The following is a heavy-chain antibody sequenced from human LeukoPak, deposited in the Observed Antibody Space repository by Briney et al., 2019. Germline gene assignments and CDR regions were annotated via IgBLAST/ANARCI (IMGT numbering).Heavy chain of an antibody. D-gene: IGHD3-10*01. Sequence: GGSLRLSCAASGFTFSSYWMSWVRQAPGKGLEWVANIKQDGSEKYYADSVKGRFTISRDNAKNSLYLQMNSLRAEDTAVYYRARYPGSGSYLPSYNWFDPWGQGTLVTVSS. J-gene: IGHJ5*02. CDR3: ARYPGSGSYLPSYNWFDP. CDR2: IKQDGSEK. V-gene: IGHV3-7*01. CDR1: GFTFSSYW.